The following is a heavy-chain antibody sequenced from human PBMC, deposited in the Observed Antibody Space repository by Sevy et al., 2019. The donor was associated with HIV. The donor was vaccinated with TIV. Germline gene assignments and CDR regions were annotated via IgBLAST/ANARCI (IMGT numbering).Heavy chain of an antibody. Sequence: GGSLRLSCAASGFIFTDYYMTWIRQLPEKGLEYISQISMNGDATNYADSVKGRFTVSRDNAKKSLYLQMDNLGVEDDQNSADCVKGRLTASRENAKKSLYLQMDNLGVEDTAVYYCAGDPNWQHMTDDHYYSMDVWGQGTTVTVSS. J-gene: IGHJ6*02. CDR1: GFIFTDYY. CDR2: ISMNGDAT. CDR3: CVKGRLTASRENAKKSLYLQMDNLGVEDTAVYYCAGDPNWQHMTDDHYYSMDV. D-gene: IGHD3-10*01. V-gene: IGHV3-11*01.